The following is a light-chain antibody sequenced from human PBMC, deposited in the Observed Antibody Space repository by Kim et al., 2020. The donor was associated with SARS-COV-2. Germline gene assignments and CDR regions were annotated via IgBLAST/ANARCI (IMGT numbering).Light chain of an antibody. Sequence: AIQMTQSPSSLSASVGDRVTITCQASQDIRNYLSWYQQKPGTAPKLLIYAASGLQSGVPSRFSGSGSGTDFSLTISSLQPEYFATYFCQQDDKIPYTFGQGTKLEI. CDR2: AAS. CDR3: QQDDKIPYT. V-gene: IGKV1-6*01. J-gene: IGKJ2*01. CDR1: QDIRNY.